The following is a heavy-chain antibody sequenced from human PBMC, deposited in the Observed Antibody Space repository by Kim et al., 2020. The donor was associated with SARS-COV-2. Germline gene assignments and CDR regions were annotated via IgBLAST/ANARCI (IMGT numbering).Heavy chain of an antibody. D-gene: IGHD3-16*01. V-gene: IGHV1-46*04. Sequence: TIYAAKWKGKLTLTSDTSTTTVYMHLSSLKSEDTATYYCARALDTMYYFDFWGQGTLVTVSS. CDR2: T. J-gene: IGHJ4*02. CDR3: ARALDTMYYFDF.